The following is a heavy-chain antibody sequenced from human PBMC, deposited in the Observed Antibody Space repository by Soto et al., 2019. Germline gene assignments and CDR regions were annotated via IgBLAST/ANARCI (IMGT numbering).Heavy chain of an antibody. D-gene: IGHD2-2*01. J-gene: IGHJ6*02. CDR3: AQRVRYCSSTRFPGDYYYGMDV. V-gene: IGHV2-5*02. CDR2: IYWDDDK. CDR1: GFSLSTSGVG. Sequence: QITLKESGPTLVKPTQTLTLTCTFSGFSLSTSGVGVGWIRQPPGKALEWLALIYWDDDKRYSPSLKSRLTSHKELPKNQVVLKMTHMDPVDTTTYYCAQRVRYCSSTRFPGDYYYGMDVWGQGTTVNVSS.